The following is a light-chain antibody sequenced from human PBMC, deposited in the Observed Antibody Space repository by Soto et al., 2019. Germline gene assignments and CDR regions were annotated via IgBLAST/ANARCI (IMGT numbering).Light chain of an antibody. CDR1: SSDVGGYNY. Sequence: QSVLTQPASVSGSPGQSITISCTGTSSDVGGYNYVSWYQQHPGKAPKLMIYDVSNRPSGVSIRFAGSKSGNAAALTFSGLQPEDWAQYYFSSYTSSIPDVFGTGTKLTVL. CDR2: DVS. V-gene: IGLV2-14*01. CDR3: SSYTSSIPDV. J-gene: IGLJ1*01.